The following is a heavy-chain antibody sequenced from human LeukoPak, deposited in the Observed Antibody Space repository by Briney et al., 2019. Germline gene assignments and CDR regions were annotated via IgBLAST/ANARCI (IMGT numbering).Heavy chain of an antibody. CDR2: MYLSGTT. CDR3: AGLVGRYSSGLYYYYFDY. D-gene: IGHD3-22*01. J-gene: IGHJ4*02. Sequence: SGTLSLTCTVSGDSINSLDLWSWVRQPPGKGLEWIGEMYLSGTTHSNPSVKSRVTISIDKSKNQLFLNLSSVTAADTAVYYCAGLVGRYSSGLYYYYFDYWGQGTLVTVSS. V-gene: IGHV4-4*02. CDR1: GDSINSLDL.